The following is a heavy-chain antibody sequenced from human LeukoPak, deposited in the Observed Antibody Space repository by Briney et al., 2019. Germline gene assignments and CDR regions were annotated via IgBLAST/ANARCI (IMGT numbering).Heavy chain of an antibody. CDR3: ARDLNWNSGY. Sequence: PGGSLRLSCAASGFTFSSYSMNWVRQAPGKGLEWVSCISSSSSYIYYADSVQGRFTISRDKSKNTLYLQMNSLRAEDTAVYYCARDLNWNSGYWGQGTLVTVSS. CDR2: ISSSSSYI. J-gene: IGHJ4*02. V-gene: IGHV3-21*01. CDR1: GFTFSSYS. D-gene: IGHD1-1*01.